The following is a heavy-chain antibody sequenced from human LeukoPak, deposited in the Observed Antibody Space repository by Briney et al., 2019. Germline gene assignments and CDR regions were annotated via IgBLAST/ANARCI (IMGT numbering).Heavy chain of an antibody. Sequence: PGGSLRLSCEASGLTFDIYSMSWVRQAPGKGLEWVGVISDDGRRKDYADSVKGRFTISRDNSKDTLYLRMNSLRAEDTAVYYCAKRPSDYGDYVSYFDYWGQGTLVTVSS. CDR3: AKRPSDYGDYVSYFDY. CDR2: ISDDGRRK. CDR1: GLTFDIYS. D-gene: IGHD4-17*01. J-gene: IGHJ4*02. V-gene: IGHV3-30*18.